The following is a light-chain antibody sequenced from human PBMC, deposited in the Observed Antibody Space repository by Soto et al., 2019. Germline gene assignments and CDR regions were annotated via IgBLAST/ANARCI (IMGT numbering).Light chain of an antibody. V-gene: IGLV1-47*01. J-gene: IGLJ3*02. CDR2: RNN. Sequence: QSVLTQPPSASGTPGQRVTISCSGSSSNIGSNYVYWYQQLPGTAPELLIYRNNQRPSGVPDRFSGSKSGTSASLAISGLRSEDEADYYCAAWDDSLSGPWVFGGGTKLTVL. CDR1: SSNIGSNY. CDR3: AAWDDSLSGPWV.